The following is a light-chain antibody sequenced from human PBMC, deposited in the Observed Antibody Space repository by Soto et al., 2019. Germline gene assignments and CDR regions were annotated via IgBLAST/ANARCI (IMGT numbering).Light chain of an antibody. CDR2: DAS. CDR3: QQYNRYSLT. V-gene: IGKV1-5*01. Sequence: DIQMTQSPSTLSASVGDRVTITCRASQSISSWLAWYQQKPGKAPKLLIYDASSLESGVPTRFSGSGSDTEFTFIIINLQPDDFATYHCQQYNRYSLTFGGGTKVDIK. J-gene: IGKJ4*01. CDR1: QSISSW.